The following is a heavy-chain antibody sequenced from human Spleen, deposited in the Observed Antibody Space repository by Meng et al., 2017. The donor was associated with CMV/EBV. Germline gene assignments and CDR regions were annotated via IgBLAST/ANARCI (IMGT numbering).Heavy chain of an antibody. Sequence: GESLKISCAASGFTFSGSAMHWVRQASGKGLEWVAVIWYDGSNKYYADSVKGRFTISRDNSKNTLYLQMNSLRAEDTAVYYCAKDRTYSSSLNFDYWGQGTLVTVSS. V-gene: IGHV3-33*06. J-gene: IGHJ4*02. CDR1: GFTFSGSA. CDR3: AKDRTYSSSLNFDY. D-gene: IGHD6-6*01. CDR2: IWYDGSNK.